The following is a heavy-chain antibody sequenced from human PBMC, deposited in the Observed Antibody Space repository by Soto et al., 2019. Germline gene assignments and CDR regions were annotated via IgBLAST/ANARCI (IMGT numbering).Heavy chain of an antibody. CDR2: IIPIFGTA. Sequence: SVKVSCKASGSTFSSYAISWVRQAPGQGLEWMGGIIPIFGTANYAQKFQGRVTITADESTSTAYMELSSLRSEDTAVYYCARGFGYSYGSGGYYFDYWGQGTLVTVSS. V-gene: IGHV1-69*13. CDR1: GSTFSSYA. J-gene: IGHJ4*02. D-gene: IGHD5-18*01. CDR3: ARGFGYSYGSGGYYFDY.